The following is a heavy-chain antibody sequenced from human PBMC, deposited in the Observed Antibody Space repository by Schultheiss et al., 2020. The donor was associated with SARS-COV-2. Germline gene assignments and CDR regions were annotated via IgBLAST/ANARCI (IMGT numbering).Heavy chain of an antibody. V-gene: IGHV3-33*08. CDR1: GFTFSSYA. J-gene: IGHJ1*01. D-gene: IGHD2-2*01. CDR2: IWYDGSNK. CDR3: ARPQCIITTCSLSSSAEYLPH. Sequence: GGSLRLSCAASGFTFSSYAMSWVRQAPGKGLEWVAVIWYDGSNKYYADSVKGRFTISRDNSKNTLYLQMNSLRPEDTAVYYCARPQCIITTCSLSSSAEYLPHWGQGTLVTVSS.